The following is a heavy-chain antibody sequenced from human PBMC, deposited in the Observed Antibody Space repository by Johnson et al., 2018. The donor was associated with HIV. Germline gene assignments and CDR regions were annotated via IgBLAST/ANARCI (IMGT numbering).Heavy chain of an antibody. D-gene: IGHD6-6*01. CDR2: IYSGGST. CDR3: ARGAIKYRSSWLGAFDI. Sequence: VQLVESGGGLIQPGGSLRLSCAASGFTVSSNYMSWVHQAPGKGLEWVSVIYSGGSTYHADSVKGRFTISRDNSKNTVYLQMNSLRAEDTAVYYCARGAIKYRSSWLGAFDIWGQGTMVTVSS. CDR1: GFTVSSNY. V-gene: IGHV3-66*03. J-gene: IGHJ3*02.